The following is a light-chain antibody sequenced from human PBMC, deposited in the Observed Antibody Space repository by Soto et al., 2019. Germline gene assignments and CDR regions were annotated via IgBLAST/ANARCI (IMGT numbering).Light chain of an antibody. V-gene: IGKV3-15*01. J-gene: IGKJ3*01. CDR3: QQYSDSPIT. CDR1: QSVGRN. CDR2: GAS. Sequence: EIVMTQSPATLSVSPGERATLSCRASQSVGRNLAWFQQRPVQAPRLLIHGASARPSGVPARCSGSGSGTDFTLTIISLQSEDFAVYYCQQYSDSPITFGPGTTVDLK.